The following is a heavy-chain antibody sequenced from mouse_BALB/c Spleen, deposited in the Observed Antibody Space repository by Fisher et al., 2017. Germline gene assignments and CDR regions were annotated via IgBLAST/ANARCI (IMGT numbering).Heavy chain of an antibody. Sequence: KFKGKATLTADTSSSTAYMQLSSLTSEDSAVYYCARARDYAMDYWGQGTSVTVSS. CDR3: ARARDYAMDY. V-gene: IGHV1S12*01. J-gene: IGHJ4*01.